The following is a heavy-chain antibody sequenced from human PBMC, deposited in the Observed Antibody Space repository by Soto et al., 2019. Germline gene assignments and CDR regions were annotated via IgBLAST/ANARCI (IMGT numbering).Heavy chain of an antibody. D-gene: IGHD5-12*01. CDR1: GGTFSSYA. J-gene: IGHJ6*02. CDR2: IIPIFGTA. Sequence: SVKISCKASGGTFSSYAISWVRQAPGQGLEWMGGIIPIFGTANYAQKFQGRVTITADESTSTAYMELSSLRSEDTAVYYCARNAGGGYDVLYGMDVWGQGTTVTVSS. V-gene: IGHV1-69*13. CDR3: ARNAGGGYDVLYGMDV.